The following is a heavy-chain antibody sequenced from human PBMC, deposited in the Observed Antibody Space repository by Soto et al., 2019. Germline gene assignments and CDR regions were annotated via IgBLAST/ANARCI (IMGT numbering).Heavy chain of an antibody. Sequence: EVQLLESGGGLAQPGGSLRLSCAASGFTFSNYAMSWVRQAPGKGLEWVSTISGSGSGGATYYPYYADSVKGRFTISRDSSKNTVSLEMNSLRAEDTAVYYCAKDSRYSASSPPPGDWGQGTLVTVSS. CDR2: ISGSGSGGATYYP. V-gene: IGHV3-23*01. D-gene: IGHD2-15*01. J-gene: IGHJ4*02. CDR1: GFTFSNYA. CDR3: AKDSRYSASSPPPGD.